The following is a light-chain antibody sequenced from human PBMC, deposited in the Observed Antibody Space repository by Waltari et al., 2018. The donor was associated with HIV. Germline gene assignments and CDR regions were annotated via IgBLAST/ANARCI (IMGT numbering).Light chain of an antibody. J-gene: IGLJ2*01. V-gene: IGLV1-51*01. CDR3: GAWDNSLSAGRVL. CDR2: DND. Sequence: QSVLTQPPSVSAAPGQKVTISCSGSRFNIGSNYVTWYQQLPGTAPKPLIYDNDKRPSGIPDRFSGSKSGTSATLGITGLQTGDEADYYCGAWDNSLSAGRVLFGGGTKLTVL. CDR1: RFNIGSNY.